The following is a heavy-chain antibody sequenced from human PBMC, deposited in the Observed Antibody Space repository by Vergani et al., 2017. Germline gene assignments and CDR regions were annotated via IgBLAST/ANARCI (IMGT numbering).Heavy chain of an antibody. CDR1: GESFSSFY. D-gene: IGHD3-10*01. V-gene: IGHV4-34*02. CDR2: INNDGHT. J-gene: IGHJ4*02. CDR3: AVRPRVNLVGGEIVTKRTFDY. Sequence: QVQLQQWGAGVVKPSGTLSLTCAVFGESFSSFYLSWIRQPPGKRLEWIGEINNDGHTNYNPSLESRVTVSRDTAKNQFSLNLMSVTAADTAMYYCAVRPRVNLVGGEIVTKRTFDYWSQGSLVTVSS.